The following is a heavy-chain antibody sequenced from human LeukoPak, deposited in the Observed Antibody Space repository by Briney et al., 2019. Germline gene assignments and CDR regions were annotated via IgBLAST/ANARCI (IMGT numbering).Heavy chain of an antibody. J-gene: IGHJ4*02. Sequence: TSQTLSLTCTVSGGSISSGGYYWSWTRQHPGKGLEWIGYIYYSGSTYYNPSLRSRVTISVDTSKNQFSLKLSSVTAADTAVYYCARNPSVCSGGSCYSFDYWGQGTLVTVSS. D-gene: IGHD2-15*01. CDR1: GGSISSGGYY. V-gene: IGHV4-31*03. CDR2: IYYSGST. CDR3: ARNPSVCSGGSCYSFDY.